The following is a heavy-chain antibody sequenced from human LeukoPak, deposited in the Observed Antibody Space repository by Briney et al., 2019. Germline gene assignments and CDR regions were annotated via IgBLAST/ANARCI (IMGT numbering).Heavy chain of an antibody. J-gene: IGHJ4*02. CDR1: GFSFNTYA. V-gene: IGHV3-64*01. D-gene: IGHD5-24*01. CDR2: INYNGNST. Sequence: GGSLRLSCAASGFSFNTYAMHWVRQAPGKGLEYVSAINYNGNSTYYANSVKGRFIISRDNSKKTLFLQMGSLRAEDTAVYYCARDSGGDTYNDYFDSWGQGTLVTVSS. CDR3: ARDSGGDTYNDYFDS.